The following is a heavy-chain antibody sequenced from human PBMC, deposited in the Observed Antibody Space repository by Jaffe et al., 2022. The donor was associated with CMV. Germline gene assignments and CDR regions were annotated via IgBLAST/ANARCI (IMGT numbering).Heavy chain of an antibody. J-gene: IGHJ5*02. V-gene: IGHV3-73*02. D-gene: IGHD3-3*01. CDR1: GFTFSGSA. CDR2: IRSKANSYAT. CDR3: TSFSDFEGLVIIPHNWFDP. Sequence: EVQLVESGGGLVQPGGSLKLSCAASGFTFSGSAMHWVRQASGKGLEWVGRIRSKANSYATAYAASVKGRFTISRDDSKNTAYLQMNSLKTEDTAVYYCTSFSDFEGLVIIPHNWFDPWGQGTLVTVSS.